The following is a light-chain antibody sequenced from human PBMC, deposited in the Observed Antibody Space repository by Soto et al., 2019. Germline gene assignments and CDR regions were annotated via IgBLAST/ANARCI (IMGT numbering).Light chain of an antibody. CDR3: CSYAGSSTLV. CDR1: SSDVGSYNL. CDR2: EVS. Sequence: QSALTQPASVSGSPGQSITISCTGTSSDVGSYNLVSWYQQHPGKAPNIMIYEVSKRPSGVSNRFSGSKSGNTASLTISALQAEDEADYYCCSYAGSSTLVFGGGTKLTVL. V-gene: IGLV2-23*02. J-gene: IGLJ2*01.